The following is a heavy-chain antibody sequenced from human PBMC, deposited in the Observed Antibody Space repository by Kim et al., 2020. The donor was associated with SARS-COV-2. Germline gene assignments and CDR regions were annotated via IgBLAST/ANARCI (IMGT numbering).Heavy chain of an antibody. CDR3: ASGLGRFGVGPLSLDY. CDR2: ISAYNGNT. V-gene: IGHV1-18*01. D-gene: IGHD3-3*01. J-gene: IGHJ4*02. Sequence: ASVKVSCKASGYTFTSYGISWVRQAPGQGLEWMGWISAYNGNTNYAQKLQGRVTMTTDTSTSTAYMELRSLRSDDTAVYYCASGLGRFGVGPLSLDYWGQGTLVTVSS. CDR1: GYTFTSYG.